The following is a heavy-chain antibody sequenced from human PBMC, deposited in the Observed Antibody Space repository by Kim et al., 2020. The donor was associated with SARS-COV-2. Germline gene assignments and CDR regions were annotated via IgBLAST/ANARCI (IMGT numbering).Heavy chain of an antibody. J-gene: IGHJ4*02. Sequence: ADSVTGRLTNSSTNAMNSLYLQMNSLRAEDTAVYYCARAYSSGWAYFDYWGQGTLVTVSS. CDR3: ARAYSSGWAYFDY. D-gene: IGHD6-19*01. V-gene: IGHV3-21*01.